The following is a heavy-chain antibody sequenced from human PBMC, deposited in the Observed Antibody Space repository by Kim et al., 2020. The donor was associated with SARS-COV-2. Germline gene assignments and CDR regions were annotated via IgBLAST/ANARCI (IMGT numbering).Heavy chain of an antibody. D-gene: IGHD6-19*01. CDR1: GFTFSSYG. CDR2: IWYDGSNK. CDR3: ARVGVGLAVAGLDY. J-gene: IGHJ4*02. V-gene: IGHV3-33*01. Sequence: GGSLGLSCAASGFTFSSYGMHWVRQAPGKGLEWVAVIWYDGSNKYYADSVKGRFTISRDNSKNTLYLQMNSLRAEDTAVYYCARVGVGLAVAGLDYWGQGTLVTVSS.